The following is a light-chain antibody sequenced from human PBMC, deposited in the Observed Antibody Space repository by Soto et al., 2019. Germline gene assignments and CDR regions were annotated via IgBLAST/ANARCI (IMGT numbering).Light chain of an antibody. V-gene: IGKV3-20*01. J-gene: IGKJ3*01. CDR2: GAS. CDR3: QQYGSSPQGFT. Sequence: EIVLTQSPGTLSLSPGERATLSCRASQSVSSSYLAWYQQKPGQAPRLLIYGASSRATGIPDRFSGSGSGTDFTLTISRLEPDDFAVYYCQQYGSSPQGFTFGPGTKVDIK. CDR1: QSVSSSY.